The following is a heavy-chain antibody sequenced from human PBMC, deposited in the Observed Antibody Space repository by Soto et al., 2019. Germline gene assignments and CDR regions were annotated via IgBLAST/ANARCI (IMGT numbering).Heavy chain of an antibody. J-gene: IGHJ4*02. CDR2: IKSDGSET. V-gene: IGHV3-7*01. CDR1: GFTFSRSW. Sequence: VEPVESGGGLVQPGGSLRLSCVASGFTFSRSWMSWVRQAPGRGLEWVANIKSDGSETYYVESVRGRFTISRDNAENSVHLHMNSLRVEDSAVYYCARDYYWGQGILVTVSS. CDR3: ARDYY.